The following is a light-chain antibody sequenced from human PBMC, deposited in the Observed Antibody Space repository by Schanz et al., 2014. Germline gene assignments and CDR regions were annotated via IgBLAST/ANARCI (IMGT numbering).Light chain of an antibody. Sequence: QSVLTQPASLSGSPGQSITISCTATTSDIDLYNYVSWYQQHPGKAPKLIIFDGTNRPSGVSPRFSGSKSVNTASLTISGLQAEDEADYYCSSYTSSSTRVFGGGTKLTVL. J-gene: IGLJ3*02. CDR3: SSYTSSSTRV. CDR1: TSDIDLYNY. V-gene: IGLV2-14*03. CDR2: DGT.